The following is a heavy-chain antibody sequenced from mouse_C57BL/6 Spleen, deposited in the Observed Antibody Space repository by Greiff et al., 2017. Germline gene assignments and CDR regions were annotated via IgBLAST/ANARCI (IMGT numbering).Heavy chain of an antibody. V-gene: IGHV1-64*01. CDR1: GYTFTSYW. D-gene: IGHD2-1*01. CDR3: ARSGGNGYFDV. CDR2: IHPNSGST. J-gene: IGHJ1*03. Sequence: QVQLQQPGAELVKPGASVKLSCKASGYTFTSYWMHWVKQRPGQGLEWIGTIHPNSGSTNYNEKFKSKATLTVDKSSSTAYMQLSSLTSEDSAVYYCARSGGNGYFDVWGTGTTVTVSS.